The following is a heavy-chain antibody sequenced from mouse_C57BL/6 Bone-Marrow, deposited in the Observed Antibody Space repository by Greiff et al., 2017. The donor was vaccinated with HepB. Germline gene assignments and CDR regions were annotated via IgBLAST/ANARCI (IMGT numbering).Heavy chain of an antibody. V-gene: IGHV5-9-1*02. Sequence: EVQRVESGEGLVKPGGSLKLSCAASGFTFSSYAMSWVRQTPEKRLEWVAYISSGGDYIYYADTVKGRFTISRDNARNTLYLQMSSLKSEDTAMYYCTNDGYYVRYAMDYWGQGTSVTVSS. J-gene: IGHJ4*01. CDR1: GFTFSSYA. CDR2: ISSGGDYI. CDR3: TNDGYYVRYAMDY. D-gene: IGHD2-3*01.